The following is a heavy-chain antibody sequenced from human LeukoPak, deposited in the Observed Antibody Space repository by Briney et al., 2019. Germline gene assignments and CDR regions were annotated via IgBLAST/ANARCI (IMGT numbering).Heavy chain of an antibody. D-gene: IGHD4-17*01. Sequence: GGSLRLSCAASGFTFSSYAMHWVRQAPGKGLEWVAVISYDGSNKYYADSVKGRFTISRDNSKNTLYLQMNSLRAEGTAVYYCAREFDYGDYPSFNGMDVWGQGTTVTVSS. J-gene: IGHJ6*02. CDR1: GFTFSSYA. V-gene: IGHV3-30-3*01. CDR2: ISYDGSNK. CDR3: AREFDYGDYPSFNGMDV.